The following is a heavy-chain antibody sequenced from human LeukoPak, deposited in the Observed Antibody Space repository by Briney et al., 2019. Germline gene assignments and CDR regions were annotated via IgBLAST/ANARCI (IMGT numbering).Heavy chain of an antibody. CDR3: ARGEYSVDY. D-gene: IGHD2-21*01. V-gene: IGHV3-66*01. Sequence: PGGSLRLSCAASGFTVSSNYMSWVRQAPGKGLEWVSVFYRGGSTYYSDFVRGRFIISRDNSKNTLYLQMNSLRAEDTAVYYCARGEYSVDYWGQGTLVTVSS. CDR1: GFTVSSNY. J-gene: IGHJ4*02. CDR2: FYRGGST.